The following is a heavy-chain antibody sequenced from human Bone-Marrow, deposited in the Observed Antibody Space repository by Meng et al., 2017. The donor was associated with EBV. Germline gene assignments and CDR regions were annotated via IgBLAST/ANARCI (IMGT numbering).Heavy chain of an antibody. CDR1: GGSFSGSD. J-gene: IGHJ4*01. V-gene: IGHV4-34*01. CDR2: INLGGNT. Sequence: QVQFQQWGAGLLTPSETLALTCAVYGGSFSGSDWSWIRQPPGKGLEWIGEINLGGNTNYNPSLKSRVSISVDTSKNHFSLKVNSVTAADTAVYYCATWNNNGWYYGYWGQGTLVTVSS. CDR3: ATWNNNGWYYGY. D-gene: IGHD6-19*01.